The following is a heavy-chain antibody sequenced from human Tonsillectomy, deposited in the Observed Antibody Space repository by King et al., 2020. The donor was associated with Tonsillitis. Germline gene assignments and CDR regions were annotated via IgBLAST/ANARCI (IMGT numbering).Heavy chain of an antibody. J-gene: IGHJ5*02. V-gene: IGHV4-59*01. CDR2: IYYSGST. CDR3: ARVRYGSRNNWFDP. Sequence: QLQESGPGLVKPSETLSLTCTVSGGSISSYYWSWIRQPPGKGLEWIGYIYYSGSTNYNPSLKSRVTISVDTSKNQFSLKLSSVTAADTAVYYCARVRYGSRNNWFDPWGQGTLVTVSS. CDR1: GGSISSYY. D-gene: IGHD3-10*01.